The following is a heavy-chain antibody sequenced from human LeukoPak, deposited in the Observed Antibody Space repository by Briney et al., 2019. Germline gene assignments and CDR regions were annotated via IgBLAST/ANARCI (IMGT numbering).Heavy chain of an antibody. CDR1: GGSISSYY. J-gene: IGHJ3*02. CDR2: IYYSGST. V-gene: IGHV4-59*01. CDR3: ARGGRELLHAFDI. D-gene: IGHD1-26*01. Sequence: SETLSLTCTVSGGSISSYYWSWIRQPPGKGLEWIGYIYYSGSTNYNPSLKSRVTISVDTSKNQFSLKLSSVTAADTAVYYCARGGRELLHAFDIWGQGTMVTVSS.